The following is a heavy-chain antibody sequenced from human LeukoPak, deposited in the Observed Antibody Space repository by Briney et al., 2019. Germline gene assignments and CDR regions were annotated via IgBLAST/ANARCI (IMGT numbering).Heavy chain of an antibody. J-gene: IGHJ3*02. CDR3: AKDMSGSYFYAFDI. Sequence: QAGGSLRLSCAASGFTFDDYAMHWVRQAPGKGLEWVSGISWNSGSIGYADSVKGRFTISRDNAKNSLYLQMNSLRAEDTALYYCAKDMSGSYFYAFDIWGQGTMVTVSS. CDR1: GFTFDDYA. CDR2: ISWNSGSI. V-gene: IGHV3-9*01. D-gene: IGHD1-26*01.